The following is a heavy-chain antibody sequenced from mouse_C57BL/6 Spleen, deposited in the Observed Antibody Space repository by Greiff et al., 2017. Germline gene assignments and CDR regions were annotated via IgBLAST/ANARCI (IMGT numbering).Heavy chain of an antibody. CDR3: ARDRGSYGYFDV. CDR2: ISYSGST. D-gene: IGHD1-1*01. J-gene: IGHJ1*03. V-gene: IGHV3-1*01. Sequence: VQLTESGPGMVKPSQSLSLTCTVSGYSITSGYDWHLIRHVPGNKLWFMCYISYSGSTNYNPSLKSRIAITHDTSKNHFFLKLNSVTTEDTATYYCARDRGSYGYFDVWGTGTTVTVSS. CDR1: GYSITSGYD.